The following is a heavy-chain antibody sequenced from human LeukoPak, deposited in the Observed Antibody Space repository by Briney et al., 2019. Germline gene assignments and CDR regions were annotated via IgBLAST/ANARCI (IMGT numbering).Heavy chain of an antibody. V-gene: IGHV3-53*05. CDR1: GFTVSSNY. CDR2: IYSDGST. Sequence: GGSLRLSCAASGFTVSSNYMSWVRQAPGKGLEWVSLIYSDGSTYYADSVKGRFTISRDNSKNTLYLQMNSLRAEDTAVYYCANREYHLPALYWGQGTLVTVSS. J-gene: IGHJ4*02. CDR3: ANREYHLPALY. D-gene: IGHD2-2*01.